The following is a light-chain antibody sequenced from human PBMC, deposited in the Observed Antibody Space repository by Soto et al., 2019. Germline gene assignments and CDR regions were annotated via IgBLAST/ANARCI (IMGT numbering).Light chain of an antibody. CDR2: DSN. V-gene: IGLV1-51*01. CDR1: SSNIRNNY. CDR3: GTRDSSLSAYV. J-gene: IGLJ1*01. Sequence: QSVLTQPPSVSAAPGQNVTISCSGSSSNIRNNYVSWYQKFPGTAPELLIYDSNKRPSGIPDRFSGYKSGTSATLVITGLQNGDEADYYCGTRDSSLSAYVFVTGNKVTV.